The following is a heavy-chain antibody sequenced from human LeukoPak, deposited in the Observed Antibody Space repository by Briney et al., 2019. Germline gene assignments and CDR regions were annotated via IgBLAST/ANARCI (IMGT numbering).Heavy chain of an antibody. CDR3: ARGVSATRWFDH. CDR2: INSDGSTT. V-gene: IGHV3-74*01. D-gene: IGHD2-15*01. Sequence: QPGGSLRLSCAASGFTFSSYWMHWVRQAPGKGLVWVSRINSDGSTTNYADSVKGRFTISRDNAENTLYLQMNSLRVEDTAVYYCARGVSATRWFDHWGQGTLVTVSS. J-gene: IGHJ5*02. CDR1: GFTFSSYW.